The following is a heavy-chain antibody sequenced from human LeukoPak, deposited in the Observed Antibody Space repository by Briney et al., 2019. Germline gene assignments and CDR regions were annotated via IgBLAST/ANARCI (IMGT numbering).Heavy chain of an antibody. CDR2: IKQDGSLK. D-gene: IGHD3-22*01. CDR1: GFTFSNHW. V-gene: IGHV3-7*01. Sequence: GGSLRLSCAASGFTFSNHWMSWVRQAPGKGLEWVANIKQDGSLKYYVDSVKGRFTISRDNAENSLYLQLNSLRAEDTAVYYCTRDLQYYDTSGYVAPLIDYWGQGTLVTVSS. CDR3: TRDLQYYDTSGYVAPLIDY. J-gene: IGHJ4*02.